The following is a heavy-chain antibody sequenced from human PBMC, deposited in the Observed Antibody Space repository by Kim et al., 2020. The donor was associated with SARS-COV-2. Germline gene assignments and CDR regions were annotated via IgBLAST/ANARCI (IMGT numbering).Heavy chain of an antibody. J-gene: IGHJ5*02. CDR3: PEQHLWFRWLDP. D-gene: IGHD5-18*01. V-gene: IGHV4-39*01. CDR2: IYYTGGT. CDR1: GGSINNKNYY. Sequence: SETLSLTCTVSGGSINNKNYYWAWFRKPPGKGLDWIASIYYTGGTYYNPSLKIRVTISKATSKDQFSLSLTSVTAAHPAVFHLPEQHLWFRWLDPWGRET.